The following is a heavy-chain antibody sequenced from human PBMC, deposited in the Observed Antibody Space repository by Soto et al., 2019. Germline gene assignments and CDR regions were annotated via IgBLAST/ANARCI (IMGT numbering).Heavy chain of an antibody. V-gene: IGHV4-4*02. J-gene: IGHJ4*02. CDR1: GGSISSSNW. CDR2: IYHSGST. D-gene: IGHD3-3*01. Sequence: QVQLQESGPGLVKPSGTLSLTCAVSGGSISSSNWWSWVRQPPGKGLEWIGEIYHSGSTNYNPSLKSRDTISVDKSKNQFSLKLSSVTAADTAVYYCATVHYDFWSGYPIDYWGQGTLVTVSS. CDR3: ATVHYDFWSGYPIDY.